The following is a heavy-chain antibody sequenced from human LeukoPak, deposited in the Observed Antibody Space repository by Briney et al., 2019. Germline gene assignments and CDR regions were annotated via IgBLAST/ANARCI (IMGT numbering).Heavy chain of an antibody. V-gene: IGHV4-4*07. CDR3: ARDRTPDYYGSGSYYPDAFDI. J-gene: IGHJ4*02. CDR2: IYTSGST. Sequence: SETLSLTCTVSGGSISSYYWSWIRQPAGKGLEWIGRIYTSGSTNYNPSLKSRVTMSVDTSKNQFSLKLSSVTAADTPVYYCARDRTPDYYGSGSYYPDAFDIWGQGTLVTVSS. D-gene: IGHD3-10*01. CDR1: GGSISSYY.